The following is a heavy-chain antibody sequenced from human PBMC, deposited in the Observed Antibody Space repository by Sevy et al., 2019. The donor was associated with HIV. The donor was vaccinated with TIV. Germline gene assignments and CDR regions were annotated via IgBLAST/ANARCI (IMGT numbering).Heavy chain of an antibody. CDR3: ARGVGIAVAGTGNY. Sequence: GGSLRLSCAASGFTFSSYSMNWVRQAPGKGLEWVSSISSSSYIYYADSVKGRFTISSDNAKNSLYLQMNSLRAEDTAVYYCARGVGIAVAGTGNYWGQGTLVTVSS. CDR2: ISSSSYI. D-gene: IGHD6-19*01. CDR1: GFTFSSYS. V-gene: IGHV3-21*01. J-gene: IGHJ4*02.